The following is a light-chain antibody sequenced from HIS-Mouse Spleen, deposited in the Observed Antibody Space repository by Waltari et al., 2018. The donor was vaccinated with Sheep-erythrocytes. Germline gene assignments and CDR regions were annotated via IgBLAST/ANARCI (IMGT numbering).Light chain of an antibody. V-gene: IGLV2-11*01. Sequence: QSALTQPRPVSGSRGQSVTISCTGTSSDDGCDNYVPWYQQHPGKAPKLMIYDVSKRPSGVPDRFSGSKSGNTASLTISGLQAEDEADYYCCSYAGSFYVFGTGTKVTVL. CDR1: SSDDGCDNY. CDR2: DVS. CDR3: CSYAGSFYV. J-gene: IGLJ1*01.